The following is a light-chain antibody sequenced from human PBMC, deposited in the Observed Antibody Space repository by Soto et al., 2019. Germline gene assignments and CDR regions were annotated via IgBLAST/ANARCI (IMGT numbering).Light chain of an antibody. CDR2: NNN. CDR1: SSNIGRNS. CDR3: ASWDDNLNGPHL. V-gene: IGLV1-44*01. J-gene: IGLJ2*01. Sequence: QSVLTQPPSASGTPGQKVTISWSGGSSNIGRNSVSWYHQVPGTAPKLIIFNNNERPSGIPCRFSGSKSGASASLAIVGLQCEDEADYFCASWDDNLNGPHLFVGGTKLTGL.